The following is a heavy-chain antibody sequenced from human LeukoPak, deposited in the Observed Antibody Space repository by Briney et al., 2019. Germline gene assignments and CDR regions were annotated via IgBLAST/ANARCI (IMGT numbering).Heavy chain of an antibody. J-gene: IGHJ4*02. CDR1: GESIISYY. Sequence: PSETLSLTCTVSGESIISYYWSGIRQPPGKGLEWIGYIYYSGSTNYNPSLKSRVTISVDTSKNQFSLKLSSVTAADTAVYYCASTTYYYDSSGYYYRETFDYWGQGTLVTVSS. CDR2: IYYSGST. CDR3: ASTTYYYDSSGYYYRETFDY. D-gene: IGHD3-22*01. V-gene: IGHV4-59*01.